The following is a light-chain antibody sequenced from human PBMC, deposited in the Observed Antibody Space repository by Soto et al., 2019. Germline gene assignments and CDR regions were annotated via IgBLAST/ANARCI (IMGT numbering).Light chain of an antibody. V-gene: IGLV1-44*01. CDR1: SSNIGRNT. J-gene: IGLJ2*01. CDR3: AAWDDTLNALL. CDR2: SDY. Sequence: QSVLTQSPSASGPPGQRVTISCSGSSSNIGRNTVNWYQKHPGTASKLLIFSDYQRPSGVPDRFSGSKSGTSASLAISGLLPGDEADYYCAAWDDTLNALLFGGGTKLTVL.